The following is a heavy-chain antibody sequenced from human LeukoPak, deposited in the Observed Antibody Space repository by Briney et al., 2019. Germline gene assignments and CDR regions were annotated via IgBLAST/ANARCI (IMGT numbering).Heavy chain of an antibody. V-gene: IGHV7-4-1*02. CDR2: INTNTGNP. Sequence: ASVKVSCKASGYTFTSYAMNWVRQAPGQGLEWMGWINTNTGNPTYAQGFTGRFVFSLDTSVSTAYLQISSLKAEDTAVYYCARGYDILTGYYFPFDCWGQGTLVTVSS. J-gene: IGHJ4*02. CDR1: GYTFTSYA. CDR3: ARGYDILTGYYFPFDC. D-gene: IGHD3-9*01.